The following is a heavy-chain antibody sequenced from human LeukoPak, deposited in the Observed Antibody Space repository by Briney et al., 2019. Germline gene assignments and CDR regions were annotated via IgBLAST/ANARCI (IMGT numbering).Heavy chain of an antibody. V-gene: IGHV1-69*06. CDR3: ARKWNDFWSGYYSL. J-gene: IGHJ4*02. CDR2: IIPIFGTA. CDR1: GYTFTSYG. D-gene: IGHD3-3*01. Sequence: GASVKVSCKASGYTFTSYGISWVRQAPGQGLEWMGGIIPIFGTANYAQKFQGRVTITADKSTSTAYMELSSLRSEDTAVYYCARKWNDFWSGYYSLWGQGTLVTVSS.